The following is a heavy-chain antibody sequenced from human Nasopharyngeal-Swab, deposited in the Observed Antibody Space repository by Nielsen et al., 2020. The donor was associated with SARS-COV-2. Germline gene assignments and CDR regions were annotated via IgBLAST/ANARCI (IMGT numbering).Heavy chain of an antibody. V-gene: IGHV3-33*01. CDR1: GFTFSSYG. D-gene: IGHD3-10*01. CDR3: ARDFPFGGDVVY. Sequence: VGSLRLSCAASGFTFSSYGMNWVRQAPGKGLEWVAVIWYDGSNKYYADSVKGRFTISRDNSKNTLYLQMNSLRAEDTAVYYCARDFPFGGDVVYWGQGTLVTVSS. J-gene: IGHJ4*02. CDR2: IWYDGSNK.